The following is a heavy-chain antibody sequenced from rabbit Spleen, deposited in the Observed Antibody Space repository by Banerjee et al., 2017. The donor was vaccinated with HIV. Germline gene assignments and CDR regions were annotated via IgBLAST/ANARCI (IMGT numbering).Heavy chain of an antibody. Sequence: QSLEESGGGLVKPGASLTLTCKASGFSFNSGYDMCWVRQAPGKGLEWIACSYAGSSGSTYSAIWAKGRFTISKTSSTMVTLQMTSLTAADTATYFCARDTGTSFSTYGMDLWGQGTLVTVS. CDR1: GFSFNSGYD. CDR2: SYAGSSGST. CDR3: ARDTGTSFSTYGMDL. D-gene: IGHD7-1*01. J-gene: IGHJ6*01. V-gene: IGHV1S40*01.